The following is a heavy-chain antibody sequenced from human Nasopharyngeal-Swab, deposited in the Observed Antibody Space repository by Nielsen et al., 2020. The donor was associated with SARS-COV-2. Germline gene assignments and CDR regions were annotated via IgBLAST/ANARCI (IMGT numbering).Heavy chain of an antibody. J-gene: IGHJ4*02. Sequence: GGSLRLSCAASGFTFSNYWMSWVRQAPGKGLEWVANIKQDGSEKYYVDSVKGRFTVSRDNAKNSLYLQMNSLRAEDTAVFYCVRLSIAAAGVDFWGQGTLVTVSS. CDR3: VRLSIAAAGVDF. CDR2: IKQDGSEK. CDR1: GFTFSNYW. D-gene: IGHD6-13*01. V-gene: IGHV3-7*01.